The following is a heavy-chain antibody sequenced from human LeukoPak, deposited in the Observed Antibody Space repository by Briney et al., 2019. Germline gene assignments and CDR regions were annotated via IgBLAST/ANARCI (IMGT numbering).Heavy chain of an antibody. D-gene: IGHD5-18*01. J-gene: IGHJ4*02. CDR2: IKQDGREK. CDR1: GFTFSSYW. Sequence: PGGSLRLSCAASGFTFSSYWMSWVRQAPGKGLEWVANIKQDGREKYYVDSVKGRFTISRDNAKNSLYLQMNSLRAEDTAVYYCARDLRYSYGFFDYWGQGTLVTVSS. CDR3: ARDLRYSYGFFDY. V-gene: IGHV3-7*01.